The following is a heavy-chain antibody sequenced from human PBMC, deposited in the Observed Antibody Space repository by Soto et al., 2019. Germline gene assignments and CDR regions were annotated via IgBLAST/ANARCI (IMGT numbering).Heavy chain of an antibody. CDR2: ISAYNGNT. CDR1: GYTFTGDR. Sequence: ASVKLSCKSSGYTFTGDRISWGLQAPEQGLEGMGWISAYNGNTNYAQKLQGRAPMPTDTPTSTAHRELGSLRSADTAVFYCARAPARIRACNTGSAPLVKGTLDPV. D-gene: IGHD2-21*01. J-gene: IGHJ5*02. CDR3: ARAPARIRACNTGSAP. V-gene: IGHV1-18*01.